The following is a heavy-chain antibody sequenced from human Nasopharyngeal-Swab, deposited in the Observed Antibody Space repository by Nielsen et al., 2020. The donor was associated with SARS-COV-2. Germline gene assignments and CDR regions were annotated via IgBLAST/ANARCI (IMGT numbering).Heavy chain of an antibody. CDR1: GFTFSTYD. CDR3: AKDRYLKPDDY. Sequence: GESLKISCAASGFTFSTYDMHWVRQVTGKGLEWVSAIGIAGDPYYADSVKGRFTISRDNSKNTLYLQMNSLRAEDTAVYYCAKDRYLKPDDYWGQGTLVTVSS. D-gene: IGHD1-14*01. J-gene: IGHJ4*02. CDR2: IGIAGDP. V-gene: IGHV3-13*05.